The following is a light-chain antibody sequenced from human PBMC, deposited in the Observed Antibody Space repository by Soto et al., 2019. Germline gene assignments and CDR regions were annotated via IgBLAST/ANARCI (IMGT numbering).Light chain of an antibody. V-gene: IGKV1-5*01. CDR3: QQSYRTPT. CDR2: DAS. J-gene: IGKJ5*01. CDR1: QSISSW. Sequence: DIQMTQSPSTLSASVGDRVTITCRASQSISSWLAWYQQKPGKAPKLLIYDASSLESGVPSRFTGSGSGTDYTLTISSLQPEDFATYYCQQSYRTPTFGQGTRWRL.